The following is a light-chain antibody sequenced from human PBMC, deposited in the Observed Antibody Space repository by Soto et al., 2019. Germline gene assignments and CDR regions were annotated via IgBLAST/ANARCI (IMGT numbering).Light chain of an antibody. CDR1: QSVSSN. CDR2: GAS. V-gene: IGKV3-15*01. Sequence: EIVMTQSPATLSVSPGERATLSCRASQSVSSNLAWYQQKPGQAPRLLIYGASTRATGIPARFSGSGSGTDFTLSITRLEPEDFAVFYCQHYGTSPYTFGPGTRLEIK. CDR3: QHYGTSPYT. J-gene: IGKJ2*01.